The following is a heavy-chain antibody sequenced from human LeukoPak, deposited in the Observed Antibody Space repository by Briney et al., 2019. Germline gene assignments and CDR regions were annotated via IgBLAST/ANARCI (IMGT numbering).Heavy chain of an antibody. J-gene: IGHJ5*02. CDR1: GGSISNSNYY. V-gene: IGHV4-39*01. Sequence: SETLSLTCTVSGGSISNSNYYWGWIRQPPGKGLEWIGSIYYSGSTYYNASLKSRVTISVDTSKNQFSLKLSSVTAADTAVYYCARANTYYDFWSGYYINNWFDPWGQGTLVTVSS. CDR3: ARANTYYDFWSGYYINNWFDP. D-gene: IGHD3-3*01. CDR2: IYYSGST.